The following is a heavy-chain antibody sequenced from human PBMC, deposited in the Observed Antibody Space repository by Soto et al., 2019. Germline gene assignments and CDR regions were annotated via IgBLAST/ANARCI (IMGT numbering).Heavy chain of an antibody. V-gene: IGHV3-23*01. CDR1: GFTFSSYA. J-gene: IGHJ4*02. CDR2: ISGSGGST. D-gene: IGHD5-12*01. CDR3: AKGRREDSGYSVDY. Sequence: GGSLRLSCAASGFTFSSYAMNWVRQAQGKGLEWVSAISGSGGSTYYADSVKGRFTISRDNAKNTLYLQMNSLRAEDTAVYYCAKGRREDSGYSVDYWGQGTLVTVSS.